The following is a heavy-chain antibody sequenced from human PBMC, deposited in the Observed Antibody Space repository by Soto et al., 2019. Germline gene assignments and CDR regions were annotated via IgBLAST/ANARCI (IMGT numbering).Heavy chain of an antibody. Sequence: GGSLRLSCAASGFTLSSCGMHLVRRAPGKGLVCVARISSDGSSTNYAESVKGRLTISRDNAKNTLYLQMNNLRPEDTAVYYCGSMYSSAWARDYWGEGT. CDR2: ISSDGSST. J-gene: IGHJ4*02. D-gene: IGHD6-19*01. CDR1: GFTLSSCG. CDR3: GSMYSSAWARDY. V-gene: IGHV3-74*01.